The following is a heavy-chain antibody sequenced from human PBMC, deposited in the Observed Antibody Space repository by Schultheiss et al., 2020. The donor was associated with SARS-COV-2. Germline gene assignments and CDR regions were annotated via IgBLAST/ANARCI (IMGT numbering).Heavy chain of an antibody. Sequence: SETLSLTCTVSGGSISGYYWSWIRQPPGKGLEWIGYIYYSGSTNYNPSLKSRVTISVDTSKNQFSLKLSSVTAADTAVYYCARGLGIAARLDWFDPWGQGTLVTVSS. CDR3: ARGLGIAARLDWFDP. V-gene: IGHV4-59*12. J-gene: IGHJ5*02. CDR2: IYYSGST. D-gene: IGHD6-6*01. CDR1: GGSISGYY.